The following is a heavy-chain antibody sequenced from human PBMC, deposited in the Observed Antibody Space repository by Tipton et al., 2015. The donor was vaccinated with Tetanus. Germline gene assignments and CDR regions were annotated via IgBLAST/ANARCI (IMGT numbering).Heavy chain of an antibody. Sequence: SLRLSCAASGLAFSSYWMHWVRQAPGKGLVWVSRINSDGSSTSYADSVKGRFTISRDNAKNTLYLQMNSLRAEDTALYYCAKDNGGYSSSWRYGMDVWGQGTTVTVSS. CDR3: AKDNGGYSSSWRYGMDV. CDR1: GLAFSSYW. V-gene: IGHV3-74*01. J-gene: IGHJ6*02. CDR2: INSDGSST. D-gene: IGHD6-13*01.